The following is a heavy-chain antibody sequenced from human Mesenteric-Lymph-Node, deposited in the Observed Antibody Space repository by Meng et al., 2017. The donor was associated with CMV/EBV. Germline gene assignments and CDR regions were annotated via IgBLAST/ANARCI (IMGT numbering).Heavy chain of an antibody. CDR1: GFTFSNAW. CDR3: TTAGAEFTVTTKKKYYYYYGMDV. D-gene: IGHD4-11*01. V-gene: IGHV3-15*01. Sequence: GGSLRLSCAASGFTFSNAWMSWVRQAPGKGLEWVGRMKSKTDGGTTDYAAPVKGRFTISRDDSKNTLYLQMNSLNTEDTAVYYCTTAGAEFTVTTKKKYYYYYGMDVWGQGTTVTVSS. CDR2: MKSKTDGGTT. J-gene: IGHJ6*02.